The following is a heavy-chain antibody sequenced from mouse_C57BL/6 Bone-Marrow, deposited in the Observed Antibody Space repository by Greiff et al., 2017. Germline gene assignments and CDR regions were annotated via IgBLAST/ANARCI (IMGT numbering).Heavy chain of an antibody. D-gene: IGHD2-3*01. V-gene: IGHV5-9*01. CDR2: ISGGGGNT. J-gene: IGHJ1*03. CDR3: ASLDGYYWYFDV. CDR1: GFTFSSYT. Sequence: EVHLVESGGGLVKPGGSLKLSCAASGFTFSSYTMSWVRQTPEKRLEWVATISGGGGNTYYPDSVKGRFTISRDNAKNTLYLQMSSLRSEDTALYYCASLDGYYWYFDVWGTGTTVTVSS.